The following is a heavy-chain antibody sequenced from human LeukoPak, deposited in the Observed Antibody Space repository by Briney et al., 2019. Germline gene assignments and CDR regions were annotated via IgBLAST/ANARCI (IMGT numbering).Heavy chain of an antibody. D-gene: IGHD3-9*01. J-gene: IGHJ4*02. CDR3: AKWGDYDVLTGYYVSDY. V-gene: IGHV3-23*01. CDR2: ITGRGGNT. Sequence: GASLRLSCAASGFTFSNYAMSWVRQAPGKGLEWVSAITGRGGNTYYADSVKGRFTISRDNSTNTVFLQMNSLRAEDTAVYYCAKWGDYDVLTGYYVSDYWGQGTLVTVSS. CDR1: GFTFSNYA.